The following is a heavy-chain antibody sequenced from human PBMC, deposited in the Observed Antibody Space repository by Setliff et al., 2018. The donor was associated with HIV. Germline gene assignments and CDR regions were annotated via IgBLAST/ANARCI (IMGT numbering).Heavy chain of an antibody. J-gene: IGHJ4*02. CDR2: VNHSGST. CDR1: GFTFSSSW. V-gene: IGHV4-34*01. Sequence: GSLRLSCAASGFTFSSSWMHWVRQPPGKGLEWIGEVNHSGSTNCNPSLKSRVTISVDTSKNQFSLKVSSVTAADTAVYYCARDGKSSFDYWGQGTLVTVSS. CDR3: ARDGKSSFDY.